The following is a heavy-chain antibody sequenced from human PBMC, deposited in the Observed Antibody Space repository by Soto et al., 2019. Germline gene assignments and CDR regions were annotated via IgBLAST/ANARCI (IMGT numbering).Heavy chain of an antibody. V-gene: IGHV1-18*01. J-gene: IGHJ6*03. CDR2: ISAYNGNT. CDR3: ASQRGYSLGDYDYYYMDV. D-gene: IGHD5-12*01. Sequence: QVRLVQSGAEVKKPGASVKVSCKASGYTCTSYGISWVRHAPGQGLEWMGWISAYNGNTNDAQKLQGRVTMTTDTSTSRAYMELRSLRSDDTAVYYCASQRGYSLGDYDYYYMDVWGKGTTVTVSS. CDR1: GYTCTSYG.